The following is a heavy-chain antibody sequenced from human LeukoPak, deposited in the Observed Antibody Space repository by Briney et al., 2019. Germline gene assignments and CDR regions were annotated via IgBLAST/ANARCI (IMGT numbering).Heavy chain of an antibody. V-gene: IGHV4-61*01. Sequence: SETLSLTCRVSGASVSDGNYYWSWIHPPPGKGLEWIGYVFDSVTKYNPSLKSRLTMSVDTSKNQFSLKLSSVTAADTAVYYCGRRGWNYGYVDYWGQGTLVTASS. CDR1: GASVSDGNYY. CDR3: GRRGWNYGYVDY. CDR2: VFDSVT. D-gene: IGHD1-7*01. J-gene: IGHJ4*02.